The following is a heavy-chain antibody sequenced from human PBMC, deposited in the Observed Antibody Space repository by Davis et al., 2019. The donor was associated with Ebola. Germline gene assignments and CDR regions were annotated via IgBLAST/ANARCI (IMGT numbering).Heavy chain of an antibody. D-gene: IGHD3-9*01. CDR1: AYTFTSYD. Sequence: ASVKVSCKASAYTFTSYDINWVRQATGQGLEWMGWMNPNSGNTGYAQKFQGRVTMTRNTSISTAYMELSSLRSKDTAVYYCARPHLLRYFDWLSSGAFDIWGQGTMVTVSS. CDR3: ARPHLLRYFDWLSSGAFDI. V-gene: IGHV1-8*01. CDR2: MNPNSGNT. J-gene: IGHJ3*02.